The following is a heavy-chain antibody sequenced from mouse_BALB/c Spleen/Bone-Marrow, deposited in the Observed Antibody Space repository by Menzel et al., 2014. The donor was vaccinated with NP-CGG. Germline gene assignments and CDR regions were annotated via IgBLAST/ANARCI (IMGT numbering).Heavy chain of an antibody. CDR3: ARRAFYALDY. CDR2: IYTNDGST. Sequence: EVMLVESGGGLVKVGESLKLSCAASGFTFSTYYMSWVRQTPEKRLELVAAIYTNDGSTYYPDTVKGRFAISGDNAKNTLYLQMNSLKSEDTALYYCARRAFYALDYWGQGASVTVSS. J-gene: IGHJ4*01. V-gene: IGHV5-6-2*01. CDR1: GFTFSTYY.